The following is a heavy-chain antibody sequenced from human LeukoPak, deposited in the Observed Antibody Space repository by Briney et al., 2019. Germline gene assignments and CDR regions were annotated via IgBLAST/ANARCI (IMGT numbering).Heavy chain of an antibody. J-gene: IGHJ6*02. D-gene: IGHD2-15*01. V-gene: IGHV3-21*01. CDR3: ARDRCSGGSCYGYYYGMDV. Sequence: SLKGRFTISRDNAYNSLYLQMNSRRAEDTAVYYCARDRCSGGSCYGYYYGMDVWGQGTTVTVSS.